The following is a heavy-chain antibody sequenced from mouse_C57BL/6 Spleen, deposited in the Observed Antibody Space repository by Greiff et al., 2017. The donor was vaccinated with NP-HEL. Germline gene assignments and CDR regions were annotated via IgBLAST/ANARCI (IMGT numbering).Heavy chain of an antibody. Sequence: QVQLKQPGAELVRPGSSVKLSCKASGYTFTSYWMHWVKQRPIQGLEWIGNIDPSDSDTHYHQKFKDKATLTVDKSSSKAYMQLSSLTSEDSAVYYCASSGGRSFYWYFDVWGKGTTVTVSS. CDR1: GYTFTSYW. J-gene: IGHJ1*03. D-gene: IGHD1-1*01. CDR2: IDPSDSDT. V-gene: IGHV1-52*01. CDR3: ASSGGRSFYWYFDV.